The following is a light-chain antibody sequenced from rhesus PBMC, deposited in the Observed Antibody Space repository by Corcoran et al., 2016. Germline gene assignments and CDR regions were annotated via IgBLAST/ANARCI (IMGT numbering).Light chain of an antibody. J-gene: IGKJ2*01. CDR2: YAA. CDR1: QSVSRN. CDR3: QQYNNWNS. V-gene: IGKV3-35*01. Sequence: EIVMTQSPATLSFSPGERATLSCRASQSVSRNLAWYPQKPGQTPRLHIFYAATRATGHPDRFSGSGAGTDFTITISSLEPEDVGVYYCQQYNNWNSFGQGTKVEIK.